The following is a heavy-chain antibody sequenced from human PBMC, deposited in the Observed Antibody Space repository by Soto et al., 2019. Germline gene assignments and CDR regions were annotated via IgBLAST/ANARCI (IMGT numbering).Heavy chain of an antibody. CDR2: INSDGSST. V-gene: IGHV3-74*01. D-gene: IGHD6-13*01. J-gene: IGHJ6*02. CDR1: GFTFSSYW. CDR3: ARQGQLYPIYYYYGMDV. Sequence: EVQLVESGGGLVQPGGSLRLSCAASGFTFSSYWMHWVRQAPGKGLVWVSRINSDGSSTSYADSVKGRFTISRDNAKNTLYLQMNSLRAEDTAVYYYARQGQLYPIYYYYGMDVWGQGTTVTVSS.